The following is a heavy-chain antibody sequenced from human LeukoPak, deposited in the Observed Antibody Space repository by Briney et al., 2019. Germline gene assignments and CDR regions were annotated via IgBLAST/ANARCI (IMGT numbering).Heavy chain of an antibody. CDR3: VLGSGWHHSH. Sequence: PGGSLRLSCAASTFTLNNCWMSWFRQAPGKGLEWVASIKQSGSETYYVDSVKGRFTMSSDDAKRSLYLQMSGLRGEDTAVYYCVLGSGWHHSHWGQGTLVTVSS. CDR1: TFTLNNCW. CDR2: IKQSGSET. D-gene: IGHD6-25*01. J-gene: IGHJ4*02. V-gene: IGHV3-7*03.